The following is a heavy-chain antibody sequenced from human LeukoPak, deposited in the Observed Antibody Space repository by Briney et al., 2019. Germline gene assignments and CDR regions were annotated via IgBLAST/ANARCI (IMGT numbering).Heavy chain of an antibody. J-gene: IGHJ4*02. CDR2: ISGSGGGT. CDR1: GFTFGSYA. V-gene: IGHV3-23*01. D-gene: IGHD2-15*01. Sequence: GGSLRLSCAASGFTFGSYAMSWVRQAPGKGLEWVSAISGSGGGTYYADSVKGRFAISRDNSKNTLYLQMNSLRVEDTAVYYCAKALVVAAPHDHWGQGTLVTVSS. CDR3: AKALVVAAPHDH.